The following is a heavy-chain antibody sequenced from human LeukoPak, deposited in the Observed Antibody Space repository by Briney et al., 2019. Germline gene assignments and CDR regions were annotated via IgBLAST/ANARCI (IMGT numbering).Heavy chain of an antibody. Sequence: GSLRLSCTASGFTFSSYSLNWVRQAPGKGLEWVSSVSTGSNYIYYADSVKGRFTISRDNDKNSLYLQMNSLRAEDTAVYYCAKGYSYGYTRKDFDYWGQGTLVTVSS. D-gene: IGHD5-18*01. J-gene: IGHJ4*02. CDR3: AKGYSYGYTRKDFDY. CDR2: VSTGSNYI. CDR1: GFTFSSYS. V-gene: IGHV3-21*04.